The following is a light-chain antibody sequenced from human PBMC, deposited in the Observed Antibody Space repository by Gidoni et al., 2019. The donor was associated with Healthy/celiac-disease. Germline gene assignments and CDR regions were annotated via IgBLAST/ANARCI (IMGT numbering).Light chain of an antibody. CDR3: QQYYSTPFT. Sequence: DIVMTQSPDSLAVSLGERATINRKSSQSVLYSSNNKNYLAWYQQKPGQPPKLLIYWASTRESGVPDRFSGSGSGTDFTLTISSLQAEDVAVYYCQQYYSTPFTFGGXTKVEIK. V-gene: IGKV4-1*01. CDR2: WAS. CDR1: QSVLYSSNNKNY. J-gene: IGKJ4*01.